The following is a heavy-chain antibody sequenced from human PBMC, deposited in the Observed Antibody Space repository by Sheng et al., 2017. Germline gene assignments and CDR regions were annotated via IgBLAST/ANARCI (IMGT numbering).Heavy chain of an antibody. V-gene: IGHV4-38-2*02. CDR2: IYHSGTT. CDR3: ASTLYDFWSGYFRYYYYGMDV. CDR1: DYSISSGYY. Sequence: QVQLQESGPGLVKPSETLSLTCTVSDYSISSGYYWGWIRQPPGKGLEWIGSIYHSGTTYYNPSLKSRVTISVDTSKNQFSLKLSSVTAADTAVYYCASTLYDFWSGYFRYYYYGMDVWGQGTTVTVSS. D-gene: IGHD3-3*01. J-gene: IGHJ6*02.